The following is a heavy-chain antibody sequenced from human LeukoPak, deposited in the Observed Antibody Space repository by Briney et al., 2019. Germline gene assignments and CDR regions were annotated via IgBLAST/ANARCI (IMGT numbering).Heavy chain of an antibody. CDR1: GFTFSSYV. CDR3: AKLPGRAADY. V-gene: IGHV3-23*01. Sequence: PGGSLRPSCAASGFTFSSYVMNWVRQAPGKGLEWVSGISDSGGSTYYADSVKGRFTISRDNSKNTLYLQMNSLRAEDTAVYYCAKLPGRAADYWGQGTLVTVSS. CDR2: ISDSGGST. J-gene: IGHJ4*02.